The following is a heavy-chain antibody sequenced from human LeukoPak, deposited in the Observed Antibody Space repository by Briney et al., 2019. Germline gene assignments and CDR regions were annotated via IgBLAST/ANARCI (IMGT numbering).Heavy chain of an antibody. CDR2: ISSSGSTI. CDR1: GFTFSSYE. J-gene: IGHJ4*02. CDR3: ARLYDGSAYHADHFDY. V-gene: IGHV3-48*03. Sequence: GGALRLACAASGFTFSSYEMTWVRQAPGKGLEWVSCISSSGSTIYYADSVKGRFTICRDNAKNSLYLQMNSLRAEDTAVYYCARLYDGSAYHADHFDYWGQGTLVIVSS. D-gene: IGHD3-22*01.